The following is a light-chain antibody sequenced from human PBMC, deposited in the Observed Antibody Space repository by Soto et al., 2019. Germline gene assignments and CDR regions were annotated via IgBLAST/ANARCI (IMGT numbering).Light chain of an antibody. CDR3: QQASNLPLT. Sequence: VLPPPPTPPASSPEKRATPSRRASQSVSSCLAWYQQKPGQAPRLLIYAASSRDTGIPARFSGSGSGTDFTLTINRLEPEDFAAYYCQQASNLPLTFGGGT. CDR2: AAS. V-gene: IGKV3-11*01. J-gene: IGKJ4*01. CDR1: QSVSSC.